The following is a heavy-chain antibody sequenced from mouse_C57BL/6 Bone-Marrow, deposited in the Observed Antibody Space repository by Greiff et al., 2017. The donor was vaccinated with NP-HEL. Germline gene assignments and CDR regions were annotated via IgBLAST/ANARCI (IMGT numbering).Heavy chain of an antibody. CDR1: GFSLSTSGMG. CDR3: ARGARDYGSSYWYFDV. J-gene: IGHJ1*03. D-gene: IGHD1-1*01. V-gene: IGHV8-12*01. Sequence: QVTLKVSGPGILQSSQTLSLTCSFSGFSLSTSGMGVSWIRQPSGKGLEWLAHIYWDDDKRYNPSLKSRPTISKDTSRNQVFLKITSVDTADTATYYCARGARDYGSSYWYFDVWGTGTTVTVSS. CDR2: IYWDDDK.